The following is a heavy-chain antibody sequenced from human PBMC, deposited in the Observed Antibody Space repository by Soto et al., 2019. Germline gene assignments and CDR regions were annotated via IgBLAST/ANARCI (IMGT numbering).Heavy chain of an antibody. V-gene: IGHV3-23*01. CDR3: AHGGVPAAVPRWGFDF. CDR1: GLTFSRYA. CDR2: IGASGSTI. D-gene: IGHD2-2*01. J-gene: IGHJ4*02. Sequence: EVQLLESGGGLVQPGGSLRLSCAASGLTFSRYAMSWVRQAPGKGLEWGSGIGASGSTIYYEESVKGRFIISRDNSKNTLYLQMNSLRGEDTAVYYCAHGGVPAAVPRWGFDFWGQGTLVTVSS.